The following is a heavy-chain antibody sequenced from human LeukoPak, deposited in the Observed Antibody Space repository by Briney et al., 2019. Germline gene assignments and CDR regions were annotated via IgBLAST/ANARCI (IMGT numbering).Heavy chain of an antibody. Sequence: GASVKVSFKASGYTFTSYHMHWARQAPGQGLEWMGIIYPSGGSTSYAQKFQGRVTMTRDTSTTTVFMELSSLRSEDTAVYYCARDSSRWSFDYWGQGTLVTVSS. CDR1: GYTFTSYH. J-gene: IGHJ4*02. CDR2: IYPSGGST. D-gene: IGHD6-13*01. V-gene: IGHV1-46*01. CDR3: ARDSSRWSFDY.